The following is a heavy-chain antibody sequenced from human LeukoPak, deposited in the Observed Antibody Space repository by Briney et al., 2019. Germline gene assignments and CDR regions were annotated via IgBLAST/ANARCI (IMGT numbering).Heavy chain of an antibody. V-gene: IGHV4-30-4*01. J-gene: IGHJ4*02. CDR3: ARVFSCGYDFDY. D-gene: IGHD3-22*01. Sequence: PSETLSLTCTVSGGSICSGDYYWSWIRQPPGKGLEWIGYIYYSGSTYYNPSLKSRVTISVDTSRNQFSLKLSSVTAADTAVYYCARVFSCGYDFDYWGQGTLVTVSS. CDR2: IYYSGST. CDR1: GGSICSGDYY.